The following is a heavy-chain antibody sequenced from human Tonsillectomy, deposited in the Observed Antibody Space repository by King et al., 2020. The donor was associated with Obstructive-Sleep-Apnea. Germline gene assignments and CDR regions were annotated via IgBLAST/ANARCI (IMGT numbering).Heavy chain of an antibody. Sequence: QMQLQESGPGLVKPSQTLSLTCAVSGGSISSGGYSWSWIRQPPGKGLEWIGYIYYSGSTYYNPSLKSRLTISVDTSKNHFSLKLSSVTAADTAVYYCARINFWSGYPSGVGYYYYGMDVWGQGTTVTVSS. CDR2: IYYSGST. CDR3: ARINFWSGYPSGVGYYYYGMDV. J-gene: IGHJ6*02. CDR1: GGSISSGGYS. V-gene: IGHV4-30-4*07. D-gene: IGHD3-3*01.